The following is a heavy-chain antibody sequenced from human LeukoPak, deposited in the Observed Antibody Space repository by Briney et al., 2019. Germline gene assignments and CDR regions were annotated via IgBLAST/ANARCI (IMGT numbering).Heavy chain of an antibody. CDR1: GFTFSSYS. Sequence: PGGSLRLSCAASGFTFSSYSMSWVRQAPGKGLEWVSYISSSSSSIYYADSVKGRFTISRDNAKNTLYLQVNSLRDEDAAVYYCARDRGLLRFEFDYWGQGTLATVSS. D-gene: IGHD5-12*01. V-gene: IGHV3-48*02. J-gene: IGHJ4*02. CDR2: ISSSSSSI. CDR3: ARDRGLLRFEFDY.